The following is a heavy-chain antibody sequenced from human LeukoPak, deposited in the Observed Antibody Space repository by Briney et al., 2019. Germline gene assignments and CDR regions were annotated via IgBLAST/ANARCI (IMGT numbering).Heavy chain of an antibody. J-gene: IGHJ4*02. CDR1: GGSISGYY. CDR3: AREIVPAD. V-gene: IGHV4-59*01. CDR2: IYYSGTT. D-gene: IGHD2-2*01. Sequence: MPSETLSLTCSVSGGSISGYYWSWIRQPPGKGMEWIGYIYYSGTTDYNPSLKSRVTISVDTSKNQFSLKLSSVTAADTAVYYCAREIVPADWGQGTLVTVSS.